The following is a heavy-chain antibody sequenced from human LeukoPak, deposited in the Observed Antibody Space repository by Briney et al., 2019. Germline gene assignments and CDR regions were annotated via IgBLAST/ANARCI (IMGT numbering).Heavy chain of an antibody. CDR1: GFTFSSYS. CDR3: ARAGGHRNGGYDY. Sequence: GGSLGLSCAASGFTFSSYSMNWVRQAPGKGLEWVSYISSSSTIYYADSVKGRFTISRDNAKNSLYLQMNSLRAEDTAVYYCARAGGHRNGGYDYWGQGTLVTVSS. J-gene: IGHJ4*02. V-gene: IGHV3-48*04. D-gene: IGHD5-12*01. CDR2: ISSSSTI.